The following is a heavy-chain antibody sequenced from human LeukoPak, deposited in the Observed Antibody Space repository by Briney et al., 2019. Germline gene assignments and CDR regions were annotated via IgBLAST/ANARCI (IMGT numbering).Heavy chain of an antibody. V-gene: IGHV1-24*01. CDR1: GYTLTELS. CDR3: ASNTAMVTSFSY. CDR2: FDPEDGET. Sequence: ASVKVSCKVSGYTLTELSMHWVRQAPGKGLEWMGGFDPEDGETIYAQKFQGRVTMTEDTSTDTAYMELSSLRSEDTAVYYCASNTAMVTSFSYRGQGTLVTVSS. J-gene: IGHJ4*02. D-gene: IGHD5-18*01.